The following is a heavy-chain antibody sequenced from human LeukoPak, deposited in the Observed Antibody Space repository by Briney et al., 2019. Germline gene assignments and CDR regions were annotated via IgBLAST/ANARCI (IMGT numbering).Heavy chain of an antibody. CDR2: INHSGYT. Sequence: SQTLSLICTVSGGSISSYYWSWVRQTPGKGLEWIGEINHSGYTNDSPSLKSRVTLSIDTSRKQFSLNLRSVTVADTGIYYCTRMTAGHDYWGQGTLVTVSS. CDR1: GGSISSYY. D-gene: IGHD2-21*02. J-gene: IGHJ4*02. CDR3: TRMTAGHDY. V-gene: IGHV4-59*12.